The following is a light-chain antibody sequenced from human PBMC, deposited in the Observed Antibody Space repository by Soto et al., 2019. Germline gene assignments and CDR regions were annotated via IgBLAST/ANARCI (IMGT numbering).Light chain of an antibody. J-gene: IGKJ1*01. CDR1: QSISVW. V-gene: IGKV1-5*03. CDR3: QQNNNRWT. Sequence: DIQMTQSPSTLSASVGERVTITCRASQSISVWLAWFQQKPGNAPKLLIYKASTVESGVPSRFSGSGSGTEFTLTISRLHPDDSATYYCQQNNNRWTFGQGTKVEI. CDR2: KAS.